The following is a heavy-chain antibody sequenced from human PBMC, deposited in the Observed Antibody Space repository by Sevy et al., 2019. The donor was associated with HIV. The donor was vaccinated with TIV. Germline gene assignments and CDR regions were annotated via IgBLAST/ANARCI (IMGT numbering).Heavy chain of an antibody. D-gene: IGHD1-26*01. CDR1: GGSISSYY. J-gene: IGHJ3*02. CDR2: IYTSGST. V-gene: IGHV4-4*07. CDR3: ARDPGGNSGHDLPWELPMGDAFDI. Sequence: SETLSLTCTVSGGSISSYYWSWIRQPAGKGLEWIGRIYTSGSTNYNPSLKSRVTMSVDTSKNQFSLKLSSVTAADTAVYYCARDPGGNSGHDLPWELPMGDAFDIWGQGTMVTVSS.